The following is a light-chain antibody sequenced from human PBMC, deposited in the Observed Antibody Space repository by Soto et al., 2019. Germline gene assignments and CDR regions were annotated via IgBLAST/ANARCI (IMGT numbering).Light chain of an antibody. CDR1: QSISDT. V-gene: IGKV3-11*01. Sequence: EIVMTQSPSTLSVSPGGRATLSCRASQSISDTLAWYQQKPGRAPRLLIHDTSNRATGVPAGFSGSGSGTDFTLTISSLEPEDFAVYYCQQRSNWPITFGQGTRLEIK. J-gene: IGKJ5*01. CDR2: DTS. CDR3: QQRSNWPIT.